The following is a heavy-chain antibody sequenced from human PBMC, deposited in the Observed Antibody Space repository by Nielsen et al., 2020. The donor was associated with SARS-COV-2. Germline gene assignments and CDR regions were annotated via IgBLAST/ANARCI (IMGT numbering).Heavy chain of an antibody. D-gene: IGHD5-18*01. V-gene: IGHV1-69*13. Sequence: SVKVSCKASGYTFTSYYMHWVRQAPGQGLEWMGGIIPIFGTANYAQKFQGRVTITADESTSTAYMELSSLRSEDTAVYYCARGWGSYDAFDIWGQGTMVTVSS. J-gene: IGHJ3*02. CDR3: ARGWGSYDAFDI. CDR2: IIPIFGTA. CDR1: GYTFTSYY.